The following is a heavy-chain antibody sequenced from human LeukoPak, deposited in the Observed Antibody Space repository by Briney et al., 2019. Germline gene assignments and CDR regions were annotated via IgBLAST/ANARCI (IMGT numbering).Heavy chain of an antibody. Sequence: ASVKVSCKASGYTFTSYYMHCVRQAPGQGPEWMGIINPSGGSTRYAQKFQGRVTMTTDTSTSTVYMELSRLRSEDTAVYYCARDRVGDSYGYYYGMDVWGQGTTVTVSS. D-gene: IGHD5-18*01. CDR2: INPSGGST. V-gene: IGHV1-46*01. CDR1: GYTFTSYY. CDR3: ARDRVGDSYGYYYGMDV. J-gene: IGHJ6*02.